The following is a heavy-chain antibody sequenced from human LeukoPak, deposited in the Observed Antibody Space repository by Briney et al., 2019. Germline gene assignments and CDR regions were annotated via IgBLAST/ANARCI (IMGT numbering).Heavy chain of an antibody. V-gene: IGHV3-48*01. J-gene: IGHJ4*02. D-gene: IGHD3-3*01. CDR2: ISCSSSTI. CDR3: ARGLIFGVVITYFDY. Sequence: GGSLRLSCAASGFTFSSYSMNWVRQAPGKGLEWVSYISCSSSTIYYADSVKGRFTISRDNAKNSLYLQMNSLRAEDTAVYYCARGLIFGVVITYFDYWGQGTLVTVSS. CDR1: GFTFSSYS.